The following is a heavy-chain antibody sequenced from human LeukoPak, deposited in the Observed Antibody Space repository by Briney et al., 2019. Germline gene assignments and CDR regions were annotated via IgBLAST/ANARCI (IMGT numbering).Heavy chain of an antibody. CDR2: ISGDGVST. CDR3: AKESGKFDY. CDR1: GFTFSNYA. Sequence: GGSLRLSCAASGFTFSNYAMSWVRQAPGKGLEWVSLISGDGVSTFYADSVKGRFSISRDNSKNSLYLEMNSLRTEDAAMYYCAKESGKFDYWGQGTLVAVSS. V-gene: IGHV3-43*02. J-gene: IGHJ4*02.